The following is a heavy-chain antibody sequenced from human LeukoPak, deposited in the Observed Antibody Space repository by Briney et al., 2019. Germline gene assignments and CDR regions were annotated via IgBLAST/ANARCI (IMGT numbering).Heavy chain of an antibody. Sequence: GRSLRLSCAASGFTFSSYAMHWVRQAPGKGLEWVAVISYDGSNKYYADSVKGRFTISRDNSKNTLYLQMNSLRAEDTAVYYCAKDQSGKEGLDYWGQGTLVTVSS. D-gene: IGHD1-14*01. J-gene: IGHJ4*02. CDR1: GFTFSSYA. CDR2: ISYDGSNK. CDR3: AKDQSGKEGLDY. V-gene: IGHV3-30-3*01.